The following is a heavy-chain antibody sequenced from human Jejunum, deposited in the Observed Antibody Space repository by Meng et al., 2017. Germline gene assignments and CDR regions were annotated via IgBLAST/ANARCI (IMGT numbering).Heavy chain of an antibody. J-gene: IGHJ4*02. CDR2: INAGSGDT. CDR3: AKDSHGYGDGGH. V-gene: IGHV1-46*01. D-gene: IGHD4-17*01. CDR1: GFTFTTAY. Sequence: ASVKVSCKASGFTFTTAYAYAHWVRQAPGQGLEWMGVINAGSGDTAYAQKFQGRLTMTRDTSTTTLYMELSSLRSEDTAVYYCAKDSHGYGDGGHWGQGTLVTVS.